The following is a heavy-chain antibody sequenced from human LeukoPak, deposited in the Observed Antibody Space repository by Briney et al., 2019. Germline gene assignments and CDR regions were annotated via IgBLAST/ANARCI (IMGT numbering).Heavy chain of an antibody. Sequence: SVKVSCKSSGYTFTAYAMHWVRQAPGQGLEWMGWITPSDGANYAQKFQGRVTMTRDTSMNTAYMDLNRLTSDDTAVYFCARDRYGDGFAHFDYWGQGTLVTVSS. D-gene: IGHD5-24*01. J-gene: IGHJ4*02. CDR2: ITPSDGA. CDR1: GYTFTAYA. V-gene: IGHV1-2*02. CDR3: ARDRYGDGFAHFDY.